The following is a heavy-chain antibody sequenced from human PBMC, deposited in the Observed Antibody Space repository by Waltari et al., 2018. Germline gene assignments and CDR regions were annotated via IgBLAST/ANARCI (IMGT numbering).Heavy chain of an antibody. J-gene: IGHJ6*02. Sequence: QLQLQESGPGLVKPSETLSLTCTVSGGSISSSSYYWGWIRQPPGKGLEWIGSIYYSGSTYYNPSLKSRVTISVDTSKNQFSLKLSSVTAADTAVYYCAIYDFWSGYYPYYYYGMDVWGQGTTVTVSS. V-gene: IGHV4-39*07. CDR3: AIYDFWSGYYPYYYYGMDV. CDR2: IYYSGST. CDR1: GGSISSSSYY. D-gene: IGHD3-3*01.